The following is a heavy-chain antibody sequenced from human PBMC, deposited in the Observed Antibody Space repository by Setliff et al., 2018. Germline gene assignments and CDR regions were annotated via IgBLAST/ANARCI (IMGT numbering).Heavy chain of an antibody. D-gene: IGHD6-19*01. V-gene: IGHV1-18*01. CDR1: GFRFTNFG. J-gene: IGHJ4*02. CDR3: VRSSVPQVVLAADFDF. Sequence: ASVKVSCKTSGFRFTNFGFSWVRQAPGQGLEWLGSISPYSGNTNYPQWLQDRFTRTIDTSATTVYMELKSLRSDDTAVYYCVRSSVPQVVLAADFDFWCQGTPVTVS. CDR2: ISPYSGNT.